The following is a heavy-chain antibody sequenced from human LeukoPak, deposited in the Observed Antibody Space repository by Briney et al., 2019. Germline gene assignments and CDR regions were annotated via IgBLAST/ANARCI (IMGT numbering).Heavy chain of an antibody. D-gene: IGHD5-12*01. J-gene: IGHJ4*02. CDR2: INHSGST. CDR1: GGSFSGYY. V-gene: IGHV4-34*01. CDR3: ARTDYSPFDY. Sequence: PSETLSLTCAVYGGSFSGYYWSWIRQPPGKGLEWIGEINHSGSTNYNPSLKSRVTISVDTSKNQFSLKLSSVTAADTAVYYCARTDYSPFDYWGQGTLVTVSP.